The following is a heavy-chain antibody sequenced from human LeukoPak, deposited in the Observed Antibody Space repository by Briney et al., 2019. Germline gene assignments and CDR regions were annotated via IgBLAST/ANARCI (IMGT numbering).Heavy chain of an antibody. CDR1: GFTFSDYY. Sequence: PGGSLRLSCAASGFTFSDYYMSWIRQAPGKGLEWVSYISSSSSYTNHADSVKGRFTISRDNAKNSLYLQMNSLRAEDTAVYYCARDGLNYYGDYDSWYFDLWGRGTLVTVSS. D-gene: IGHD4-17*01. J-gene: IGHJ2*01. V-gene: IGHV3-11*06. CDR3: ARDGLNYYGDYDSWYFDL. CDR2: ISSSSSYT.